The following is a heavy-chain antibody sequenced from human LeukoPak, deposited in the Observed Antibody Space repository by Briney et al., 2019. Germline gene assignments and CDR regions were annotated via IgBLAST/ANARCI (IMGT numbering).Heavy chain of an antibody. CDR1: GGSFSGYY. Sequence: PSETLSLTCAVYGGSFSGYYWSWIRQPPGKGLEWIGEINHSGSTNYNPSLKSRVTISVDTSKNQFSLKLSSVTAADTAVYYCARHRVIEGYYYYYYMDVWGKGTTVTIS. V-gene: IGHV4-34*01. CDR2: INHSGST. CDR3: ARHRVIEGYYYYYYMDV. J-gene: IGHJ6*03. D-gene: IGHD3-10*01.